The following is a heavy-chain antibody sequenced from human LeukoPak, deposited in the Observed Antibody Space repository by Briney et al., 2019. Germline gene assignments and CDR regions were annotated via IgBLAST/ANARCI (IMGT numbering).Heavy chain of an antibody. CDR2: INPNSGGT. V-gene: IGHV1-2*02. Sequence: GASVKVSCKASGYTFTGYYMHWVRQAPGQGLEWMGWINPNSGGTNYAQKFQGRVTMTRDTSISTAYMELSRLRSDDTAVYYCARVPYCSSTSCYRGYFDYWGQGTLVTVSS. CDR3: ARVPYCSSTSCYRGYFDY. J-gene: IGHJ4*02. D-gene: IGHD2-2*01. CDR1: GYTFTGYY.